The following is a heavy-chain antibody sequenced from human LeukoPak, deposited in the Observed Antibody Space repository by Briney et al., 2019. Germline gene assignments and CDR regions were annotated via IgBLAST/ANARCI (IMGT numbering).Heavy chain of an antibody. D-gene: IGHD2-2*01. V-gene: IGHV4-4*07. CDR2: IYTSGST. CDR1: GGSISSYY. Sequence: SETLSLTCTVSGGSISSYYWSWIRQPAGKGLEWIGRIYTSGSTNYNPSLKSRVTMSVDTSKNQFSLKLSSVTAADTAVYYCARGSICSRTSCYLSASYYYYYMDVWGKGTTVTVSS. J-gene: IGHJ6*03. CDR3: ARGSICSRTSCYLSASYYYYYMDV.